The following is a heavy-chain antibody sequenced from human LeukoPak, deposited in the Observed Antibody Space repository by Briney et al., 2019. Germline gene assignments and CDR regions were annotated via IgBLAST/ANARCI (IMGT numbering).Heavy chain of an antibody. Sequence: GGTLRLSCAASGFTFSSHGMSWVRQAPGKGLEWVSAISGSGGSTYYADSVKGRFTISRDNSKNTLYLQMNSLRAEDTAVYYCAKGPGSFPLTFDYWGQGTLVTVSS. D-gene: IGHD3-10*01. CDR2: ISGSGGST. J-gene: IGHJ4*02. CDR3: AKGPGSFPLTFDY. V-gene: IGHV3-23*01. CDR1: GFTFSSHG.